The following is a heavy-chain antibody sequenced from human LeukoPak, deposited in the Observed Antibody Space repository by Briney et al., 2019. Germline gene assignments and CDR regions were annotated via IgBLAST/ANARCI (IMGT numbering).Heavy chain of an antibody. D-gene: IGHD2-2*01. CDR3: ARDRIGCSSSTCVIDY. V-gene: IGHV1-69*13. J-gene: IGHJ4*02. CDR1: GGTFSSYA. Sequence: SVKVSCKASGGTFSSYAISWVRQAPGQGLEWMGGIIPIFGTANYAQKFQGRVTITADESTSTAYMELSSLRSEDTAVYYCARDRIGCSSSTCVIDYWGQGTLVTVSS. CDR2: IIPIFGTA.